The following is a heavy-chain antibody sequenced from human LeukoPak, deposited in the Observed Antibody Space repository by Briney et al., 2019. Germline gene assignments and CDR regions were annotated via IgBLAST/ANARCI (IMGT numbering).Heavy chain of an antibody. Sequence: SGTLSLTCAVSGGSISSSNWWSWVRQPPGKGLEWIGEIYHSGSTNYNPSLKSRVTISVDKSKNQFSLKLSSVTAADTAVYYCANPSRELLSAFDIWGQGTMVTVSS. CDR2: IYHSGST. CDR3: ANPSRELLSAFDI. V-gene: IGHV4-4*02. J-gene: IGHJ3*02. D-gene: IGHD1-26*01. CDR1: GGSISSSNW.